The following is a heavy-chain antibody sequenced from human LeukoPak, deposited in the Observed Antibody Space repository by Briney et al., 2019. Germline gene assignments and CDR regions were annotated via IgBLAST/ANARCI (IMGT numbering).Heavy chain of an antibody. CDR1: GGSISSSSYY. D-gene: IGHD2-21*02. CDR3: ARVVVTAPSRFDY. J-gene: IGHJ4*02. Sequence: PSETLSLTCTVSGGSISSSSYYWGWIRQPPGKGLEWIGSIYHSGSTYYNPSLKSRVTISVDTSKNQFSLKLSSVTAADTAVYYCARVVVTAPSRFDYWGQGTLVTVSS. CDR2: IYHSGST. V-gene: IGHV4-39*07.